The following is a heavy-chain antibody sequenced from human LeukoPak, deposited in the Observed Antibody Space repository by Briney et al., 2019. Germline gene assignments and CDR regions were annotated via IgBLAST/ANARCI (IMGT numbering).Heavy chain of an antibody. D-gene: IGHD3-22*01. CDR3: VRARRADSGYPSSFDY. CDR2: IKQDGRAK. V-gene: IGHV3-7*04. J-gene: IGHJ4*02. Sequence: PGGALRLSCSASVFTFSNDWMIGVRQAPGKGRGWVAKIKQDGRAKDHVDSVNVPFTIFRDNAKNLLYLQMPGLRAEDPAVYYCVRARRADSGYPSSFDYWGQGTLVTVSS. CDR1: VFTFSNDW.